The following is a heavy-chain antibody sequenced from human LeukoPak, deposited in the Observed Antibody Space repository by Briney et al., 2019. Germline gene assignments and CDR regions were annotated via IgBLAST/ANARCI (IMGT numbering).Heavy chain of an antibody. CDR1: GGSISSGGYY. CDR3: ARGSGSYYVY. D-gene: IGHD1-26*01. CDR2: IYYSGST. Sequence: SETLSLTCTVSGGSISSGGYYWSWIRQHPGKGLEWIGYIYYSGSTYYNPSLKNRVTISVDTSKNQFSLKLSSVTAADTAVYYCARGSGSYYVYWGQGTLVTVSS. J-gene: IGHJ4*02. V-gene: IGHV4-31*03.